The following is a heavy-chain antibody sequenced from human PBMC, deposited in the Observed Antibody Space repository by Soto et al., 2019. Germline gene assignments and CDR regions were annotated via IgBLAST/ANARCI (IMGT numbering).Heavy chain of an antibody. CDR1: GYTFTSYG. D-gene: IGHD3-3*01. V-gene: IGHV1-18*01. J-gene: IGHJ6*02. CDR2: ISAYNGNT. CDR3: ARLTIFGADYYYYGMDV. Sequence: QVQLVQSGAEVKKPGASVKVSCKASGYTFTSYGISWVRQAPGQGLEWMGWISAYNGNTNYAQKLQGRVTMTTDTSTSAAYMELRSLRSDDTAVYYCARLTIFGADYYYYGMDVWGQGTTVTVSS.